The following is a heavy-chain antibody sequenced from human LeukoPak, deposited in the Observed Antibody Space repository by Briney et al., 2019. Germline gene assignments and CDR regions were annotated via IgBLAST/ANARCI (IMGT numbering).Heavy chain of an antibody. J-gene: IGHJ4*02. CDR1: GFTFSTYW. CDR2: IKYDGSMT. D-gene: IGHD3/OR15-3a*01. V-gene: IGHV3-74*01. Sequence: GGSLRLSCAASGFTFSTYWMHWVRQAPGKGLVWVSRIKYDGSMTTYGDSVKGRFSISRDNAKNTLYLQMNSLRAEDTAVYYCARDKDWLLYDNWGQGTLVTVSS. CDR3: ARDKDWLLYDN.